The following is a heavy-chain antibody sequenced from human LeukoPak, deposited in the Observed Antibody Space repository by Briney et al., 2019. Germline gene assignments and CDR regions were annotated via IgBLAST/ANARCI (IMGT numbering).Heavy chain of an antibody. CDR2: ISGSGGTT. J-gene: IGHJ4*02. Sequence: GGSLRLSCAASGFTFSSYGMNWVRQAPGKGLEWVSGISGSGGTTYYADSVKGRFTISRDNSKNSLSLQVSSLRAEDAAVYYCAKTNGYYSDWGQGTLVTVSS. V-gene: IGHV3-23*01. CDR1: GFTFSSYG. CDR3: AKTNGYYSD. D-gene: IGHD3-22*01.